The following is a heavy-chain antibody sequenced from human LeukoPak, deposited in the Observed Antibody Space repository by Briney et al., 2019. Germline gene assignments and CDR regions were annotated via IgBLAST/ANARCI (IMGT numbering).Heavy chain of an antibody. CDR3: ARGHILTGYPYFDY. J-gene: IGHJ4*02. CDR2: INHSGST. D-gene: IGHD3-9*01. CDR1: GGSFSGYY. V-gene: IGHV4-34*01. Sequence: SETLSLTCAVYGGSFSGYYWSWIRQPPGKGLEWIGEINHSGSTNYNPSLKSRVTISVDTSKNQSSLKLSSVTAADTAVYYCARGHILTGYPYFDYWGQGTLVTVSS.